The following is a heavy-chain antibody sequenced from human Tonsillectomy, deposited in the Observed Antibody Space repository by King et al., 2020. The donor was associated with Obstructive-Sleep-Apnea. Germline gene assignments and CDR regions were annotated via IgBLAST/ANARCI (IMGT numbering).Heavy chain of an antibody. Sequence: QLVQSGAEVKKPGASVKVSCKASGYTFTSYGISWVRQAPGQGLEWMGWSSAYNCNTNNAQKLPGRVTMTKHTYTSTAYMELRSLRSDDTAVYYCARDFMPTVTTANGYYGMDVWGQGTTVTVSS. CDR2: SSAYNCNT. CDR3: ARDFMPTVTTANGYYGMDV. V-gene: IGHV1-18*04. D-gene: IGHD4-17*01. CDR1: GYTFTSYG. J-gene: IGHJ6*02.